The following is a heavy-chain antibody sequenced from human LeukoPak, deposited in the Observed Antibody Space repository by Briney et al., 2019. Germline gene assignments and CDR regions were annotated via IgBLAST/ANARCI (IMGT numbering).Heavy chain of an antibody. CDR3: ARRGYDILTGYPYYFDY. V-gene: IGHV4-4*02. D-gene: IGHD3-9*01. CDR1: GGSISSSNW. Sequence: PSETLSLTCAVSGGSISSSNWWSWVRQPPGKGLEWIGEIYHSGSTNYNPSLKSRVTISVDKSKNQFSLKLSSVTAADTAVYYCARRGYDILTGYPYYFDYWGQGTLVTVSS. CDR2: IYHSGST. J-gene: IGHJ4*02.